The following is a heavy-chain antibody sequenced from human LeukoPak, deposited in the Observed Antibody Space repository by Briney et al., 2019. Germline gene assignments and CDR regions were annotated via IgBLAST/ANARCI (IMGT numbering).Heavy chain of an antibody. J-gene: IGHJ4*02. CDR1: GGSFSGYY. Sequence: PSETLSLTCAVYGGSFSGYYWSWIRQPPGKGLEWIGEINHSGSTNYNPSLKSRVTISVDTSKNRFSLKLSSVTAADTAVYYCARVVAAAGTLRSQYYFDYWGQGTLVTVSS. D-gene: IGHD6-13*01. CDR2: INHSGST. CDR3: ARVVAAAGTLRSQYYFDY. V-gene: IGHV4-34*01.